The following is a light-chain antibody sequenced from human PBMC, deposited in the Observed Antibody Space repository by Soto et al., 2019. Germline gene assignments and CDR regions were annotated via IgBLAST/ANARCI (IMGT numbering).Light chain of an antibody. CDR3: QQSYSSLIT. V-gene: IGKV1-39*01. CDR1: QSISSY. J-gene: IGKJ5*01. CDR2: AAS. Sequence: IQRTQSPSSLSASVGDRVTITCRASQSISSYLNWYQQKPGKAPKLLIYAASSLQSGVPSRFSGSGSGTDFTLTISSLQPEDFATYYCQQSYSSLITFGQGTRLEI.